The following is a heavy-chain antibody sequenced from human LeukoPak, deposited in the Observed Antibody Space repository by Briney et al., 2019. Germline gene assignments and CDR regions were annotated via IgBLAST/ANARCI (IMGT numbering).Heavy chain of an antibody. D-gene: IGHD6-13*01. CDR2: ISGSYSYI. J-gene: IGHJ4*02. CDR3: ATARSSSWYGY. Sequence: GGSLRLSCAASGFTFSNYYLNWVRQAPGKGLEWVSSISGSYSYIYYADSVKGRFTISRDSAKNSLYLQMNSLRAEDTAVYYCATARSSSWYGYWGQGTLVTVSS. V-gene: IGHV3-21*01. CDR1: GFTFSNYY.